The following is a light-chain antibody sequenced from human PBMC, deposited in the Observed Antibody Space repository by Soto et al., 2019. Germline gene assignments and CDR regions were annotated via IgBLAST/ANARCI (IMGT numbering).Light chain of an antibody. V-gene: IGLV2-8*01. Sequence: QSALTQPPSASGSPGQSVTISCTGTSSDVGGYNYVSWFQQHPGKAPKLIIHEVNQRPSGVPDRFSGSKSGNTASLTVSGLQAEDEGTYYCSSYGGYNNVVFGTGTKFTVL. CDR2: EVN. CDR1: SSDVGGYNY. CDR3: SSYGGYNNVV. J-gene: IGLJ1*01.